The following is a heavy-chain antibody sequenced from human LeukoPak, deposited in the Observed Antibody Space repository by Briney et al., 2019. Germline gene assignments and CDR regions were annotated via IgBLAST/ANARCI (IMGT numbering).Heavy chain of an antibody. CDR2: ISGSGGST. V-gene: IGHV3-23*01. J-gene: IGHJ4*02. D-gene: IGHD5-24*01. Sequence: PGGSLRLSCAASGFTFGSYAMSWVRQAPGKGLEWVSAISGSGGSTYYADSVKGRFTISRDNSKNTLYLQMNSLRAEDTAVYYCAKDRSPGWPSLLVGFDYWGQGTLVTVSS. CDR1: GFTFGSYA. CDR3: AKDRSPGWPSLLVGFDY.